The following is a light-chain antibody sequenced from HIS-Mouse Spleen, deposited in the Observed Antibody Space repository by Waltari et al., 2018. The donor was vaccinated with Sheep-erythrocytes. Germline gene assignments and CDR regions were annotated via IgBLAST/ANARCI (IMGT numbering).Light chain of an antibody. CDR3: QQYNSYPLT. J-gene: IGKJ4*01. CDR2: KAS. V-gene: IGKV1-5*03. Sequence: DIQMTQSPSTLSASVGDRVTITCRASQSISSWLAWYQQKPGKAPKLLIYKASSLESGVPSRFSGSGSWTEFTLTISSLQPDDFATYYCQQYNSYPLTFGAGTKVEIK. CDR1: QSISSW.